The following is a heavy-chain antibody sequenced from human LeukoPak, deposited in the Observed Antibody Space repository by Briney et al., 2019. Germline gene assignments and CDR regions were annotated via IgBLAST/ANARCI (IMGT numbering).Heavy chain of an antibody. J-gene: IGHJ4*02. Sequence: GGFLRLSCAASGFTFDDYAMHWVRQAPGKGLEWVSGISWNSGSIGYADSVKGRFTISRDNAKNSLYLQMNSLRAEDTAVYYCAREVRVRGDYFDYWGQGTLVTVSS. CDR1: GFTFDDYA. CDR3: AREVRVRGDYFDY. CDR2: ISWNSGSI. V-gene: IGHV3-9*01. D-gene: IGHD3-10*01.